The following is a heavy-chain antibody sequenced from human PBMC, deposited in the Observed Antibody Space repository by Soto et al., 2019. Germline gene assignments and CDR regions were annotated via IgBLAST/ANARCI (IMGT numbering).Heavy chain of an antibody. CDR2: IYYLGST. V-gene: IGHV4-59*01. Sequence: PSETLSLTCTVSGGSMSEYFWSWTRQSPGKGLEWIGYIYYLGSTDYNPSLKSRVTISVDTSKGQFSLRLTPVTAADTAVYYCARDGYDGSGSPYPAYWGQGPQVTFST. CDR3: ARDGYDGSGSPYPAY. D-gene: IGHD3-10*01. CDR1: GGSMSEYF. J-gene: IGHJ4*02.